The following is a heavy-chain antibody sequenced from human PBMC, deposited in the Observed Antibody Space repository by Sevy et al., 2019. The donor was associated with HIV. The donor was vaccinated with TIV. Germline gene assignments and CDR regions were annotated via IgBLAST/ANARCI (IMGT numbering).Heavy chain of an antibody. J-gene: IGHJ4*02. V-gene: IGHV3-15*01. CDR3: TTGENYDYVWGSYPLDY. Sequence: GGSLRLSCAASGFTFSNAWMSWVRQAPGKGLEWVGRIKSKTDGGTTDYAAPVKGRFTILRDDSKNTLYLHMNSLKTEDTDENYCTTGENYDYVWGSYPLDYWGQGTLVTVSS. CDR2: IKSKTDGGTT. CDR1: GFTFSNAW. D-gene: IGHD3-16*02.